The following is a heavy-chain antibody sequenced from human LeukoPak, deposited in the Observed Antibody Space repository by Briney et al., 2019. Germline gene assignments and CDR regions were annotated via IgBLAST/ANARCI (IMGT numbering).Heavy chain of an antibody. D-gene: IGHD2-21*02. V-gene: IGHV3-23*01. Sequence: PGGSLRLSCAASGFTFSNFAMSWVRQAPGKGLEWVSGISGSGGSTYYADSVKGRFTISRDNSRNTLYLQMNSLRAEDTAIYYCSRDRGGGDIYFDYWGQGTLVTVSS. J-gene: IGHJ4*02. CDR3: SRDRGGGDIYFDY. CDR2: ISGSGGST. CDR1: GFTFSNFA.